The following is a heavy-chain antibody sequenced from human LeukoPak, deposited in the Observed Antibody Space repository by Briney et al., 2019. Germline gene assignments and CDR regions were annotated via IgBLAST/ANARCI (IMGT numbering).Heavy chain of an antibody. V-gene: IGHV4-59*01. J-gene: IGHJ3*02. CDR3: AKSNGYGLIDI. Sequence: SETLSLTCTVSGGSISTYYWSWIRQPPGKGLGWIGYIYYTGSTNYNPSLKSRVTISIDTSKNQFSLKLRSVTAADTAVYYCAKSNGYGLIDIWGQGTMVTVSS. CDR1: GGSISTYY. D-gene: IGHD3-22*01. CDR2: IYYTGST.